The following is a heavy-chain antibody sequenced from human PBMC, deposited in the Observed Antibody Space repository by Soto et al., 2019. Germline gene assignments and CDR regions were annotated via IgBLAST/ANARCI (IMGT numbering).Heavy chain of an antibody. CDR1: GFTFDDYA. J-gene: IGHJ6*02. CDR2: ISGSGGST. V-gene: IGHV3-23*04. Sequence: EVQLVESGGGLVQPGRSLRLSCAASGFTFDDYAMHWVRQAPGKGLEWVSAISGSGGSTYYADSVKGRFTISRDNSKNTLYLQMNSLRAEDTAVYYCATYLNGRTGTTYYYGMDVWGQGTTVTVSS. D-gene: IGHD1-1*01. CDR3: ATYLNGRTGTTYYYGMDV.